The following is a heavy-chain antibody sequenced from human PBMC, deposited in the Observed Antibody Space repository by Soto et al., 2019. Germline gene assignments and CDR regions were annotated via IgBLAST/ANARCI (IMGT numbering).Heavy chain of an antibody. V-gene: IGHV1-69*13. CDR3: AREDSSGSPNLAYHYYYGMDV. D-gene: IGHD6-19*01. CDR1: GGTFSSYA. Sequence: SVKVSCKASGGTFSSYAISWVRQAPGQGLEWMGGIIPIFGTANYAQKFQGRVTITADESTSTAYMELSSLRSEDTAVYYCAREDSSGSPNLAYHYYYGMDVWGQGTTVTVSS. CDR2: IIPIFGTA. J-gene: IGHJ6*02.